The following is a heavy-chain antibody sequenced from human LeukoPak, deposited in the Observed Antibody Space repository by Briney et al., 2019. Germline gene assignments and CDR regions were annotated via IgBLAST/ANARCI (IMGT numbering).Heavy chain of an antibody. CDR1: GFTFSSYA. J-gene: IGHJ4*02. CDR3: AKLPLSGVRNPTRFDY. D-gene: IGHD2-8*02. V-gene: IGHV3-30-3*02. CDR2: ISYDGSNK. Sequence: PGGSLRLSCAASGFTFSSYAMSWVRQAPGKGLEWVAVISYDGSNKYYADSVKGRFTISRDNSKNTLYLQMNSLRAEDTAVYYCAKLPLSGVRNPTRFDYWGQGTLVTVSS.